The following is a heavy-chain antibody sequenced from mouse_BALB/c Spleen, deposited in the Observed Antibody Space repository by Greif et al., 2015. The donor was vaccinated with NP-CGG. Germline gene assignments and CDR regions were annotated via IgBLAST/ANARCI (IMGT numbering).Heavy chain of an antibody. CDR2: INPSNGGT. CDR3: TRDGYYAWFAY. CDR1: GYTFTSYY. D-gene: IGHD2-3*01. Sequence: QVQLQQSGAELVKPGASVKLSCKASGYTFTSYYMYWVKQRPGQGLEWIGGINPSNGGTNFNEKFKSKATLTVDKSSSTASMQLSSLTSEDSAVYYCTRDGYYAWFAYWGQGTLVTVSA. V-gene: IGHV1S81*02. J-gene: IGHJ3*01.